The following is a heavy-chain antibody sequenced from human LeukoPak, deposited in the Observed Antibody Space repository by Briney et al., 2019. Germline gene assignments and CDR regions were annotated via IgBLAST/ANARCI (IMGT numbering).Heavy chain of an antibody. CDR1: GRSFSGYY. CDR3: ARHRITVVRGVITTYYYYYMDV. J-gene: IGHJ6*03. V-gene: IGHV4-34*01. CDR2: INHSGST. D-gene: IGHD3-10*01. Sequence: SETLSLTCAVYGRSFSGYYWSWIRQPPGKGLEWIGEINHSGSTNYNPSLKSRVTTSVDTSKNQFSLKLSSVTAADTAVYYCARHRITVVRGVITTYYYYYMDVWGKGTTVTISS.